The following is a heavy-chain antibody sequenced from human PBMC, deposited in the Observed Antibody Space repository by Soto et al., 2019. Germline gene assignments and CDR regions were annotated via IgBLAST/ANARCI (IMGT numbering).Heavy chain of an antibody. CDR3: ATGDYSNSWNHGHYHX. J-gene: IGHJ4*02. V-gene: IGHV4-59*01. D-gene: IGHD4-4*01. CDR1: VGSFSSFC. Sequence: SETLSLTFIVSVGSFSSFCWSWIRQPPGKGLEWILYICYSDITNYNPSLKSRVTISVDTTKNQFSLKLSSVTAADTAVYYCATGDYSNSWNHGHYHXWGQGALVTVSX. CDR2: ICYSDIT.